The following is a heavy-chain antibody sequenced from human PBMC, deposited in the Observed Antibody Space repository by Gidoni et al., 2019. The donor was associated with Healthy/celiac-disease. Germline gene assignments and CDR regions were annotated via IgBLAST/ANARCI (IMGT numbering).Heavy chain of an antibody. CDR2: SNHSGST. J-gene: IGHJ5*02. CDR3: ARVIRGVHTPFDP. V-gene: IGHV4-34*01. Sequence: QVQLQQWGAGLLKPSETLSLTCAVYGGSLSGYYWSWIRQPPRKGLDWIGESNHSGSTNYRLHHKSRVTISVDTSKNQFSLKLRSVTAADTAEYFCARVIRGVHTPFDPWGQGTLVTVSS. CDR1: GGSLSGYY. D-gene: IGHD1-1*01.